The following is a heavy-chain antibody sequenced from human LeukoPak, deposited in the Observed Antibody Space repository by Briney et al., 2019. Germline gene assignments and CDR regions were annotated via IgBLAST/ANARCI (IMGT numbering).Heavy chain of an antibody. CDR2: INNRRYA. Sequence: PSETLSLTCAVYGVSFTGYHWNWIRQSPQRGLEWIGEINNRRYAQYNPSLESRLTISVATTKNQISLMLTSVTAAATAVYYWSREPSTVLNVPYCFDTWGQGTPVTVSS. V-gene: IGHV4-34*01. D-gene: IGHD4-17*01. J-gene: IGHJ4*02. CDR3: SREPSTVLNVPYCFDT. CDR1: GVSFTGYH.